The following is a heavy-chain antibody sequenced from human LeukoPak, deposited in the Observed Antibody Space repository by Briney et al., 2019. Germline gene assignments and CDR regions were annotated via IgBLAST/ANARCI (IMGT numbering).Heavy chain of an antibody. CDR2: IWYDGSNK. CDR1: GFTFSSYG. Sequence: GRSLRLSCAASGFTFSSYGMHWVRQAPGKGLEWVAVIWYDGSNKYYADSVKGRFTISRDNSKNTLYLQMNSLRAEDTAVYYCARGGQYSSSWYGYFDCWGQGTLVTVSS. D-gene: IGHD6-13*01. J-gene: IGHJ4*02. V-gene: IGHV3-33*01. CDR3: ARGGQYSSSWYGYFDC.